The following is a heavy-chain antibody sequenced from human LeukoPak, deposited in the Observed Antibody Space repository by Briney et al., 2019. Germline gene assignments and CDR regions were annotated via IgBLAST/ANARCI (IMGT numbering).Heavy chain of an antibody. CDR1: GFTFSSYG. J-gene: IGHJ3*02. Sequence: GGSLRLSCVASGFTFSSYGMSWVRQAPGKGLEWVSAITDSGGDRYYSDSVKGRFTISRDNSKNTLYLQMNSLRAEDTAVYYCAKLPIVVVVAANDAFDIWGQGTMVTVSS. CDR3: AKLPIVVVVAANDAFDI. CDR2: ITDSGGDR. V-gene: IGHV3-23*01. D-gene: IGHD2-15*01.